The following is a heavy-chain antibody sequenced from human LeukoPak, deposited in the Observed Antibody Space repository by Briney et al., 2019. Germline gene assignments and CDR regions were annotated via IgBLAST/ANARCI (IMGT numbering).Heavy chain of an antibody. CDR1: GGSISSSSYY. V-gene: IGHV4-39*01. D-gene: IGHD5-18*01. CDR3: ARPSTAMVIDY. CDR2: IYYSGST. J-gene: IGHJ4*02. Sequence: SETLSLTCTVSGGSISSSSYYWGWICQPPGKGLEWIGSIYYSGSTYYNPSLKSRVTISVDTSKNQFSLKLSSVTAADTAVYYCARPSTAMVIDYWGQGTLVTVSS.